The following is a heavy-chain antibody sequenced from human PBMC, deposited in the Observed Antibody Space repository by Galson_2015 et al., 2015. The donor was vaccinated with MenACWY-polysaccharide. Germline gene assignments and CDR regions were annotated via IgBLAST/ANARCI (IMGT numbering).Heavy chain of an antibody. V-gene: IGHV4-39*07. CDR1: GGSISSSSYY. J-gene: IGHJ5*02. CDR3: ARVVAAPTHWFDP. CDR2: IYYSGST. D-gene: IGHD2-15*01. Sequence: SLTCTVSGGSISSSSYYWGWIRQPPGKGLEWIGSIYYSGSTYYNPSLKSRVTISVDTSKNQFSLKLSSVTAADTAVYYCARVVAAPTHWFDPWGQGTLVTVSS.